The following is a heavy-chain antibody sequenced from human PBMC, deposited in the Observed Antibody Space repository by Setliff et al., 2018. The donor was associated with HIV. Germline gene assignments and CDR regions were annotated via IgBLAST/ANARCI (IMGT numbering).Heavy chain of an antibody. V-gene: IGHV4-31*03. J-gene: IGHJ4*02. D-gene: IGHD4-4*01. CDR3: ASATVGGASPFDS. Sequence: SETLSLTCSVYGGSISRGGRYWGWIRQHPGRGLEWLGYVYYTGKSFYKPSLGGRVAILQDKSKNQFSLELRSVTAADTAVYYCASATVGGASPFDSWGPGTLVTVSS. CDR2: VYYTGKS. CDR1: GGSISRGGRY.